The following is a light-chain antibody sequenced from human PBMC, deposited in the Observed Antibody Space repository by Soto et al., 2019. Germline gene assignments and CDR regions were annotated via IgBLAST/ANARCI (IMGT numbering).Light chain of an antibody. CDR1: SSDVGGYNY. V-gene: IGLV2-14*01. J-gene: IGLJ2*01. CDR3: SSYTSSSTVV. CDR2: DVS. Sequence: QSALTQPASVSGSPGQSITISCTGTSSDVGGYNYVSWYQQHPGKAPKLMIYDVSNRPSGVSKLFAGSTSGNTASLTLSGLQAEDEADYYCSSYTSSSTVVFGGGTKVTVL.